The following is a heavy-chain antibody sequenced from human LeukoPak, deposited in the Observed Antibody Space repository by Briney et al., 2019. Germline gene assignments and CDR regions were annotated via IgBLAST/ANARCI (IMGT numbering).Heavy chain of an antibody. V-gene: IGHV3-30-3*01. D-gene: IGHD1-26*01. Sequence: GGSLRLSCAASGFTFSSYAMHWVRQAPGKGLEWVAVISYDGSNKYYADSVKGRFTISRDNSKNTLYLQMNSLRAEDTAVYYCASPGREPRDAFDIWGQGTMVTVSS. J-gene: IGHJ3*02. CDR2: ISYDGSNK. CDR3: ASPGREPRDAFDI. CDR1: GFTFSSYA.